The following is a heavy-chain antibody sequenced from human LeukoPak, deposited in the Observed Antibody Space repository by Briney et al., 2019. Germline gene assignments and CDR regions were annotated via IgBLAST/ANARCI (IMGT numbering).Heavy chain of an antibody. V-gene: IGHV3-9*01. Sequence: GGSLRLSCAASGFTFDDYAMHWVRHAPGKGLEWVSGISWNSGSIGYADSVKGRFTISRDNAKNSLYLQMNSLRAEDTALYYCARDKIRNEYIPLGMDVWGQGTTVTVSS. CDR1: GFTFDDYA. D-gene: IGHD1-1*01. J-gene: IGHJ6*02. CDR3: ARDKIRNEYIPLGMDV. CDR2: ISWNSGSI.